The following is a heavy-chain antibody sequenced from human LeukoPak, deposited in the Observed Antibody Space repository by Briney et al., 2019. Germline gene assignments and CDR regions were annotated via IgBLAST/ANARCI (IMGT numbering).Heavy chain of an antibody. D-gene: IGHD5-18*01. CDR1: GGSISNYY. CDR3: ARDWVTPLYNWFNP. J-gene: IGHJ5*02. Sequence: SETLSLTCTVSGGSISNYYWSWIRQPAGKGLEWIGRIYAGGSTNYNPSLKSRVTVSADTSKNQISLNLTSVTAADTAVYYCARDWVTPLYNWFNPWGQGTLVTVSS. CDR2: IYAGGST. V-gene: IGHV4-4*07.